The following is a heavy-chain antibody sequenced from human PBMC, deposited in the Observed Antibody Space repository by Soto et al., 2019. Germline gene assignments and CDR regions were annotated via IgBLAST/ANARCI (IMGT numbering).Heavy chain of an antibody. CDR3: ARAQAVAGYYFDY. Sequence: EVQLVNSGRGLVQPGGSLRLSCVASGFTFTSYGMNWVRQAPGKGLEWVSYISSGPVTTNYADSVKGRFTISRDNAKSSLYLQLNSLRDDDTAVYYCARAQAVAGYYFDYWGQGTLVTVSS. CDR2: ISSGPVTT. J-gene: IGHJ4*02. D-gene: IGHD6-19*01. V-gene: IGHV3-48*02. CDR1: GFTFTSYG.